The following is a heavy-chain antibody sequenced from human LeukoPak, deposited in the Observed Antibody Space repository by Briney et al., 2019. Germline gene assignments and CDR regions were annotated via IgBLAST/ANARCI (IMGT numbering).Heavy chain of an antibody. CDR2: ISYDGSNK. J-gene: IGHJ1*01. D-gene: IGHD6-6*01. CDR1: GFTLSSYA. CDR3: AKEELQLVPEGYFQH. Sequence: PGRSLRLSCAASGFTLSSYAIHWVRQAPGKGLERVPVISYDGSNKYYADSVKGRFTISRDNSKNTLYLQMNSLRAEDTAVYYCAKEELQLVPEGYFQHWGQGTLVTVSS. V-gene: IGHV3-30-3*01.